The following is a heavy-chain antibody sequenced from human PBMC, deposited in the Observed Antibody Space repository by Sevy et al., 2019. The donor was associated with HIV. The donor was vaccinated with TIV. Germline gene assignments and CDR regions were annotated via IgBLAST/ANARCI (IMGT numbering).Heavy chain of an antibody. CDR2: IYPSDSDT. CDR3: AGPLSVERAFDI. CDR1: GYSFTTYW. D-gene: IGHD3-3*01. Sequence: GGSLRLSCKGSGYSFTTYWIARGRQKPGKGLEWRGIIYPSDSDTRYSPSFQGQVTISADKSISTAYLQWSGLMASDTAMYYCAGPLSVERAFDIWGQGTMVTVSS. J-gene: IGHJ3*02. V-gene: IGHV5-51*01.